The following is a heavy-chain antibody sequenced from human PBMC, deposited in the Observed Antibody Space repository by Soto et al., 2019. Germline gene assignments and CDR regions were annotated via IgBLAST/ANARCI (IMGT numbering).Heavy chain of an antibody. J-gene: IGHJ5*02. V-gene: IGHV3-9*01. CDR1: GFTFDDYA. Sequence: GGSLRLSCAASGFTFDDYAMHWVRQAPGKGLEWVSGISWNSGSIGYADSVKGRFTISRDNAKNSLYLQMNSLRAEDTALYYCAKDPAPHCSGGSCPLQSWGQGTLVTVSS. D-gene: IGHD2-15*01. CDR3: AKDPAPHCSGGSCPLQS. CDR2: ISWNSGSI.